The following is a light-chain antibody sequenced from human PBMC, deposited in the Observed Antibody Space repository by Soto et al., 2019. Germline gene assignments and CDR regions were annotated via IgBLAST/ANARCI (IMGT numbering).Light chain of an antibody. CDR2: GAS. Sequence: EIELTQSPATLSLSPGVRVTLSCRASESVDINLAWYQQTPGQAPRLLIYGASTSATAMPDTFSGRESRPEFTLTISSLQSEDFAVYNCQQYKSWPRTFGQGTKGDIK. V-gene: IGKV3-15*01. J-gene: IGKJ1*01. CDR3: QQYKSWPRT. CDR1: ESVDIN.